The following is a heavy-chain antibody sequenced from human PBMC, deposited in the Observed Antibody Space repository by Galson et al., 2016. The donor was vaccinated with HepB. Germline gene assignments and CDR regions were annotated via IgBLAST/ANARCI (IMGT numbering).Heavy chain of an antibody. CDR2: IHTSGST. D-gene: IGHD2-15*01. CDR3: ARSEVGYCSGGSCYFAY. CDR1: GGSISNGTYY. Sequence: TLSLTCTVSGGSISNGTYYWSWIRQPAGKGLEWIGRIHTSGSTNYNPSLKSRVTMSVDTSNNQFSLKLSSVTAADTAVYYCARSEVGYCSGGSCYFAYWGQGTLVTVSS. V-gene: IGHV4-61*02. J-gene: IGHJ4*02.